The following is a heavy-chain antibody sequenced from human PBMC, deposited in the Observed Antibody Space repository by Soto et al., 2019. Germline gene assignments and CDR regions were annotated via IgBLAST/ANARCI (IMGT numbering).Heavy chain of an antibody. D-gene: IGHD6-6*01. V-gene: IGHV3-49*03. CDR2: IRSRAYGGPT. Sequence: EVQLVESGGGLVQPGRSLRLSCTTSGFMFGDYAISWFRQAPGKGLEWVGFIRSRAYGGPTEYAASVKGRFTISRDDSKSIAYLQMNSLKSEDTAVYYCSRAPELSAAARPFDYWGQGTLVTVSS. J-gene: IGHJ4*02. CDR1: GFMFGDYA. CDR3: SRAPELSAAARPFDY.